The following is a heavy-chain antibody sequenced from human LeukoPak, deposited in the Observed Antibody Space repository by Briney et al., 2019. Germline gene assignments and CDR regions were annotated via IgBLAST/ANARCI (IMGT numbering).Heavy chain of an antibody. J-gene: IGHJ6*02. CDR1: GGTFSNYA. Sequence: SVNVSCKASGGTFSNYALSWVRQAPGQGLEWMGRITPSSNAAIYAQKLQDRVTITADRTTRTTYMELSSLKSDDTAVYYCARATSSYYDTLTGNYYYGLDVWGQGTTVTVSS. D-gene: IGHD3-9*01. CDR3: ARATSSYYDTLTGNYYYGLDV. V-gene: IGHV1-69*06. CDR2: ITPSSNAA.